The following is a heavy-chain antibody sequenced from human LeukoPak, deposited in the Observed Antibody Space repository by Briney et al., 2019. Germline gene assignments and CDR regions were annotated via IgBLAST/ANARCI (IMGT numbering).Heavy chain of an antibody. D-gene: IGHD1-26*01. Sequence: QAGGSLRLSCAASGFTFSSYGMHWVRQAPGKGLEWVAVISYDGSNKYYADSVKGRFTICRDNSKNTLYLQMNSLSAEDTAVYYCAKDLRALNPGSTRDGLDIWNQATMVTVS. CDR3: AKDLRALNPGSTRDGLDI. V-gene: IGHV3-30*18. CDR2: ISYDGSNK. J-gene: IGHJ3*02. CDR1: GFTFSSYG.